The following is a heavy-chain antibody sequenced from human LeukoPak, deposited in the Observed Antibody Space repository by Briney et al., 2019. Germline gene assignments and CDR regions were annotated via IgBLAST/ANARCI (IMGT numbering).Heavy chain of an antibody. Sequence: PGGSLRLSCAPSGFTFSSYEKICVRQAPGKGLEWVSYISSSGSTICYADSVKGRFTISRDNAKNSLYLQMNSLRAEDTAVYYCARATNWGYAFDIWGQGTVVTVSS. V-gene: IGHV3-48*03. CDR1: GFTFSSYE. CDR3: ARATNWGYAFDI. J-gene: IGHJ3*02. D-gene: IGHD7-27*01. CDR2: ISSSGSTI.